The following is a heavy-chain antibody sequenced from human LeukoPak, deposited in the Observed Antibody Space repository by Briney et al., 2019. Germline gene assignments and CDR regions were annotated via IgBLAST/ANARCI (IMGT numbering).Heavy chain of an antibody. J-gene: IGHJ4*02. V-gene: IGHV4-4*02. CDR1: GGSISTNNW. CDR2: IYHSGST. CDR3: VRDYGETDMVMNIL. Sequence: SETLSLTCAVSGGSISTNNWWSWVRQPPGKGLEWIGEIYHSGSTNYNPSLKSRVTMSIDKSQNQFSLKLSSVTAADTAVYYCVRDYGETDMVMNILWGQGTLVTVSS. D-gene: IGHD5-18*01.